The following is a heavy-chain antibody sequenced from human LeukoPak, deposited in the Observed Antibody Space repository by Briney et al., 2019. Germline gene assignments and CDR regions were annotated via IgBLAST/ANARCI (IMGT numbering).Heavy chain of an antibody. CDR1: GGSISSSGYY. Sequence: SETLSLTCTVSGGSISSSGYYWGWIRQPPGKCLEWIGSIDFSGNTYYIPSLMSRLTISAKTAKNQFSLKLSSVTAADTAVYYCARDQGHFVVDYWGQGTLVTVSS. CDR3: ARDQGHFVVDY. V-gene: IGHV4-39*07. D-gene: IGHD3-3*02. J-gene: IGHJ4*02. CDR2: IDFSGNT.